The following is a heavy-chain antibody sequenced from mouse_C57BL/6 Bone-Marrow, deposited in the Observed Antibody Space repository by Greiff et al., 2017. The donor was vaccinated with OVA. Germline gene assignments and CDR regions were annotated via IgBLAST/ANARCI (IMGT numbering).Heavy chain of an antibody. V-gene: IGHV5-6*01. Sequence: EVKLVESGGDLVKPGGSLKLSCAASGFTFSSYGMSWVRQTPDKRLEWVATISSGGSYTYYPDSVKGRFTIARDNAKNTLYLQMSSLKSEDTAMYCCARSRYYGSSPFAYWGQGTLVTVSA. J-gene: IGHJ3*01. D-gene: IGHD1-1*01. CDR1: GFTFSSYG. CDR2: ISSGGSYT. CDR3: ARSRYYGSSPFAY.